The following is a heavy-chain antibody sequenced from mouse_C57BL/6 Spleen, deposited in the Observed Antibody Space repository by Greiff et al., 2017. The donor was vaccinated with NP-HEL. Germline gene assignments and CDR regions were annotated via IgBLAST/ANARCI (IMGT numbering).Heavy chain of an antibody. V-gene: IGHV5-16*01. CDR2: INYDGSST. Sequence: EVMLVESEGGLVQPGSSMKLSCTASGFTFSDYYMAWVRQVPEKGLEWVANINYDGSSTYYLDSLKSRFIISRDNAKNILYLQMSSLKSEDTATYYCARSRYGNHWYFDVWGTGTTVTVSS. CDR3: ARSRYGNHWYFDV. CDR1: GFTFSDYY. J-gene: IGHJ1*03. D-gene: IGHD2-1*01.